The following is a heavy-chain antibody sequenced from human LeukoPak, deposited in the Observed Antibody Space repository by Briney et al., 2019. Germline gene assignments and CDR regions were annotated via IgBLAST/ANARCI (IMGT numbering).Heavy chain of an antibody. V-gene: IGHV1-18*04. CDR1: GYTFTSYG. Sequence: GASVKVSCKASGYTFTSYGISWVRQAPGQGLEWMGWISGYNGDTNYAQKLQGRVTMTTDTSRRTAYMELRSLTSDDTAVYYCARCSSSNQPPLYWGQGTLVTVSS. J-gene: IGHJ4*02. CDR3: ARCSSSNQPPLY. CDR2: ISGYNGDT. D-gene: IGHD6-13*01.